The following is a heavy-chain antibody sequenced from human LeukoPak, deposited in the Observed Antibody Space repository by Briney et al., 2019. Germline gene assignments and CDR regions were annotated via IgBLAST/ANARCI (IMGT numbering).Heavy chain of an antibody. V-gene: IGHV1-69*13. CDR2: IITIFGRA. CDR3: ARTLNYCSSTSCTWDPVGY. J-gene: IGHJ4*02. D-gene: IGHD2-2*01. Sequence: ASVKVSCKASGGTFSSYAISWVRQAPGQGLEWMGGIITIFGRANYAQKFQGRGTITADESTSTAYMELSSLRSEDPAVYYCARTLNYCSSTSCTWDPVGYWGQGTLVTVSS. CDR1: GGTFSSYA.